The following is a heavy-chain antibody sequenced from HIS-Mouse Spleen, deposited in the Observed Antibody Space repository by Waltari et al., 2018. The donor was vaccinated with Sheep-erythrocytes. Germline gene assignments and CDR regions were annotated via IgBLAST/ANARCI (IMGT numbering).Heavy chain of an antibody. CDR3: ARGYCSSTSCYGYFQH. CDR2: INPNSG. D-gene: IGHD2-2*01. Sequence: QVQLVQSGAEVKKPGPSVKVSCNASGYTFTGYYMHWVRQAPGQGLEWMGWINPNSGDTSISTAYMELSRLRSDDTAVYYCARGYCSSTSCYGYFQHWGQGTLVTVSS. J-gene: IGHJ1*01. CDR1: GYTFTGYY. V-gene: IGHV1-2*02.